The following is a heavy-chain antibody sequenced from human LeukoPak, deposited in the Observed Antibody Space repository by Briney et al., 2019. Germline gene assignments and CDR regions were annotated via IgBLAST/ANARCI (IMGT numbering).Heavy chain of an antibody. V-gene: IGHV3-21*01. CDR2: ISSSSSYI. J-gene: IGHJ3*02. D-gene: IGHD1-26*01. CDR3: ANDRREWELRDAFDI. CDR1: GFTFSSYS. Sequence: GGSLRLSCAASGFTFSSYSMNWVRQAPGKGLEWVSSISSSSSYIYYADSVKGRFTISRDNAKNSLYLQMNSLRAEDTAVYYCANDRREWELRDAFDIWGQGTMVTVSS.